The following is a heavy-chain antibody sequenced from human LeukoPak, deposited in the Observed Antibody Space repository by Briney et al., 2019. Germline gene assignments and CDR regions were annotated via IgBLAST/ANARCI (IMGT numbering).Heavy chain of an antibody. Sequence: SQTLSLTCAISGDSFFSSTAAWNWIRQSPSRGLEWLGRTFYRSNRWYNDFALSVRGRITINADTSKNQFSLQLKSVTPEDTAVYYCARDVGTVTPFDYWGQGTLVTVSS. D-gene: IGHD4-17*01. J-gene: IGHJ4*02. CDR3: ARDVGTVTPFDY. CDR2: TFYRSNRWYN. CDR1: GDSFFSSTAA. V-gene: IGHV6-1*01.